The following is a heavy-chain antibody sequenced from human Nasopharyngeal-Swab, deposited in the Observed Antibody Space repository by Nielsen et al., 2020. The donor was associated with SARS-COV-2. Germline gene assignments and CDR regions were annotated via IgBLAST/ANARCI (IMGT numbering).Heavy chain of an antibody. Sequence: GESLKISCVGSGFTFRNYAMHWVRQAPGKGLEWVAVVSFDSGFQHYADSVKGRFTIARDSSKNTLYLQMDSLRGEDTAVYYCARDAPAHYGAFYWGRGTLVTVSS. CDR1: GFTFRNYA. CDR3: ARDAPAHYGAFY. J-gene: IGHJ4*02. D-gene: IGHD4-17*01. CDR2: VSFDSGFQ. V-gene: IGHV3-30-3*01.